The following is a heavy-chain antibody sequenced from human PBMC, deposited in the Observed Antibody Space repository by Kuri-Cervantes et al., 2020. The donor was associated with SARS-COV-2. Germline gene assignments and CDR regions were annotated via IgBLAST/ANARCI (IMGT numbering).Heavy chain of an antibody. J-gene: IGHJ3*02. D-gene: IGHD3-3*01. V-gene: IGHV3-7*04. Sequence: GGSLRLSCAASGFTFSFYWMSWVRQAPGKGLEWVANIKEDGSETHYVDSVKGRFTISRDNAKKSLYLQMNSLGVEDTAVYYCARALWSGYCTFDIWGQGTMVTVSS. CDR3: ARALWSGYCTFDI. CDR1: GFTFSFYW. CDR2: IKEDGSET.